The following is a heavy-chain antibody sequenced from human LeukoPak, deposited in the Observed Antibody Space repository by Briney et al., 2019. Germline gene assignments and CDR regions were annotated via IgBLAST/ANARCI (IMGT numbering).Heavy chain of an antibody. Sequence: GRSLRLSCASSGFTFDDYAMHWVRQAPGKGLEWVSSISRNGGTIDYADSVKGRFTISRDNAKNSLYLQMNSLRAEDTALYYCAKDLYGGLYYTYMDVWGKGTTVTVSS. CDR3: AKDLYGGLYYTYMDV. D-gene: IGHD3-3*01. CDR1: GFTFDDYA. J-gene: IGHJ6*03. CDR2: ISRNGGTI. V-gene: IGHV3-9*01.